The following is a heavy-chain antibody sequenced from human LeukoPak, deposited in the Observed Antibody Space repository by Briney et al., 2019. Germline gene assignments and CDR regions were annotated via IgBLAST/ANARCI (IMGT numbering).Heavy chain of an antibody. J-gene: IGHJ4*02. CDR1: GFNFNNSG. V-gene: IGHV3-30*18. D-gene: IGHD4-11*01. CDR3: AKDLPAETKMGGFDF. CDR2: ISFDGKNQ. Sequence: GGPLRLSCEASGFNFNNSGMHWVRQAPGKGLEWVAVISFDGKNQHYAGSVKGRFATSRDNSKNTVYLQMSSLRPADTAVYYCAKDLPAETKMGGFDFWGQGALVTISS.